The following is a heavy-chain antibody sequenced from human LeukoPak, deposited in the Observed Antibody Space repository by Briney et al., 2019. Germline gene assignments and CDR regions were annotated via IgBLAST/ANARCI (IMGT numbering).Heavy chain of an antibody. CDR2: IYYSGST. CDR1: GGSFSGYY. CDR3: ARDISSSWENAFDI. Sequence: SETLPLTCAVYGGSFSGYYWSWIRQPPGKGLEWIGYIYYSGSTNYNPSLKSRVTISVDTSKNQFSLKLSSVTAADTAVYYCARDISSSWENAFDIWGQGTMVTVSS. V-gene: IGHV4-59*01. J-gene: IGHJ3*02. D-gene: IGHD6-13*01.